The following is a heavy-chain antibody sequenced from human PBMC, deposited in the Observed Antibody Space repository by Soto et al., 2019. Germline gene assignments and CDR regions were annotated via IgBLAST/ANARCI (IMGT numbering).Heavy chain of an antibody. CDR2: IYYSGST. CDR3: ASVCRDGYKNPGDY. CDR1: GGSISSSSYY. Sequence: SETLSLTCTVSGGSISSSSYYWGWIRQPPGKGLEWIGSIYYSGSTYYNPSLKSRVTISVDTSKNQFSLKLSSVTAADTAVYYCASVCRDGYKNPGDYWGQGTLVTVSS. V-gene: IGHV4-39*07. D-gene: IGHD5-12*01. J-gene: IGHJ4*02.